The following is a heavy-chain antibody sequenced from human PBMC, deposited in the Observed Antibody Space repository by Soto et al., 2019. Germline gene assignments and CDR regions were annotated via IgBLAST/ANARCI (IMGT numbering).Heavy chain of an antibody. CDR3: ARDSDIVVVPDAIGGLHFDY. J-gene: IGHJ4*02. D-gene: IGHD2-2*01. Sequence: SQTLSLTCAISGDSFSSNSASCNWIRQSPSRGLEWVGRTYYRSKWYNDYAVSVKSRITISPDTSKNQFSLQLNSVTPEDTAVYYCARDSDIVVVPDAIGGLHFDYWGQGTLVTVSS. CDR2: TYYRSKWYN. V-gene: IGHV6-1*01. CDR1: GDSFSSNSAS.